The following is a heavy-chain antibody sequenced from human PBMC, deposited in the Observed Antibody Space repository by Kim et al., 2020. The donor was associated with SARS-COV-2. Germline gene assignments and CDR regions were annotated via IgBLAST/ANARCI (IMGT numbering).Heavy chain of an antibody. D-gene: IGHD6-13*01. Sequence: GGSLRLSCAASGFTFSSYAMSWVRQAPGKGLEWVSAISGSGGSTYYADSVKGRFTISRDNSKNTLYLQMNSLRAEDTAVYYCARLLYSSSWYVLAYFDYWGQGTLVTVSS. CDR1: GFTFSSYA. CDR3: ARLLYSSSWYVLAYFDY. V-gene: IGHV3-23*01. J-gene: IGHJ4*02. CDR2: ISGSGGST.